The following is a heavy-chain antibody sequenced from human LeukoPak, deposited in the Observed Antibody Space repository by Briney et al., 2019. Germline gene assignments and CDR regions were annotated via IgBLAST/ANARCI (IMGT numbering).Heavy chain of an antibody. CDR1: GFTFSSYA. V-gene: IGHV3-23*01. CDR3: AKGVFATPGAP. CDR2: ITGGGGST. Sequence: GGSLRLSCAASGFTFSSYAMSWVRQAPGKGLEWVSTITGGGGSTYYADSVKGRFTISRDNSKDTLYLLMNSLRAEDTAVYYCAKGVFATPGAPWGQGTLVTVSS. D-gene: IGHD6-13*01. J-gene: IGHJ5*02.